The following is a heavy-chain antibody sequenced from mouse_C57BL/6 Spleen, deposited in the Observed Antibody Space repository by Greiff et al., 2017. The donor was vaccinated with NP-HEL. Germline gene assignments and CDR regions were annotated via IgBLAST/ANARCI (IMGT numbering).Heavy chain of an antibody. Sequence: QVQLQQSGAELVRPGASVKLSCKASGYTFTDYYINWVKQRPGQGLEWIARIYPGSGNTYYNEKFKGKATLTAEKSSSTAYMQLSSLTSEDSAVYFCAREGSSYGAWFAYWGQGTLVTVSA. CDR2: IYPGSGNT. D-gene: IGHD1-1*01. CDR3: AREGSSYGAWFAY. J-gene: IGHJ3*01. V-gene: IGHV1-76*01. CDR1: GYTFTDYY.